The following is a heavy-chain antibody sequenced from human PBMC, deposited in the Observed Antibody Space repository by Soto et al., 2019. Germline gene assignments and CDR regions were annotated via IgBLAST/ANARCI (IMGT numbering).Heavy chain of an antibody. Sequence: QVQLVQSGAEEKKPGASVKVSCKASGYIFITYFMHWLRQAPGQRLEWMGWINPDNGNTKYAENFQGRVSIIRDTSASTAYMELSSLRSEDTAVYYCARGPITGSFDYWGQGTLVTVSS. CDR2: INPDNGNT. D-gene: IGHD1-20*01. V-gene: IGHV1-3*05. J-gene: IGHJ4*02. CDR1: GYIFITYF. CDR3: ARGPITGSFDY.